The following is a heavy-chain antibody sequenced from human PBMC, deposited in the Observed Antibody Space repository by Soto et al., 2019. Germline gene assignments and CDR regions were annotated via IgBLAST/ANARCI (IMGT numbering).Heavy chain of an antibody. Sequence: SETLSLTCTVSGGSISSGGYYWSWIRQHPGKGLEWIGYIYYSGSTYYNPSLKSRVTISVDTSKNQFSLKLSSVTAADTAVYYCARGTEGYCSSTSCPIYYYYYMDVWGKGTTVTVSS. J-gene: IGHJ6*03. CDR3: ARGTEGYCSSTSCPIYYYYYMDV. V-gene: IGHV4-31*03. CDR2: IYYSGST. D-gene: IGHD2-2*01. CDR1: GGSISSGGYY.